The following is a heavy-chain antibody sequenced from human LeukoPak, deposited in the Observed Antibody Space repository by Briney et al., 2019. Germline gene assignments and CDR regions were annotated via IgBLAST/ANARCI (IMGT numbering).Heavy chain of an antibody. V-gene: IGHV3-21*06. CDR2: IERTTGNT. CDR3: VRADHDPRDL. J-gene: IGHJ5*02. Sequence: PGGSLRLSCSIFGFTLGDYSINWVRQPPGMGLQWVSLIERTTGNTYYTDSVRGRFTISKDDAKNAVYLQMHSLRVEDTALYYCVRADHDPRDLWGQGTQVTVSS. CDR1: GFTLGDYS. D-gene: IGHD3-16*01.